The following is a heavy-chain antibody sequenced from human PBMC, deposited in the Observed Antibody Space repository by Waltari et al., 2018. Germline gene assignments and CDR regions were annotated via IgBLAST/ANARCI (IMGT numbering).Heavy chain of an antibody. V-gene: IGHV2-26*01. CDR3: ARILKHGFWSGYTDDD. J-gene: IGHJ4*02. D-gene: IGHD3-3*01. CDR2: RFSNDEK. Sequence: QVTLKESGPVLVKTTETLTLPCTVPGFSLSNARMGVSWIRQPAGKAPEGLAHRFSNDEKSYRTSLKSRLTVSKDTSKSQVVLTMTNRDPVDTATYYCARILKHGFWSGYTDDDWGQGSLVTVSS. CDR1: GFSLSNARMG.